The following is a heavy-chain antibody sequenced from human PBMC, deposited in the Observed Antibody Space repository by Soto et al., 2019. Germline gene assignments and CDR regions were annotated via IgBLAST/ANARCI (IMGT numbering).Heavy chain of an antibody. CDR1: GDSASSNSAA. D-gene: IGHD2-2*01. Sequence: SQTLSLTCAISGDSASSNSAAWNWIRRSPSRGLEWLGRTYYRSKWYNDYAVSVKSRITINPDTSKNQFSLQLNSVTPEDTAVYYCARDPYIVVVPAAMFRLDYYYYGMDVWGQGTTVTVSS. J-gene: IGHJ6*02. CDR3: ARDPYIVVVPAAMFRLDYYYYGMDV. CDR2: TYYRSKWYN. V-gene: IGHV6-1*01.